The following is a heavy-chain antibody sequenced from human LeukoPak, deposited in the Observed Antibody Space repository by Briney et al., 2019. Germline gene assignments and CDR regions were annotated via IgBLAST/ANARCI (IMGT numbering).Heavy chain of an antibody. CDR1: GGSISSSSYY. CDR3: ARHGGYYDSSGYYYWKYYFDY. D-gene: IGHD3-22*01. CDR2: SYYSGST. J-gene: IGHJ4*02. V-gene: IGHV4-39*01. Sequence: SETLSLTCTVSGGSISSSSYYWGWIRQPPGKGLEWIGSSYYSGSTYYNPSLKSRVTISVDTSKNQFSLKLSSVTAADTAVYYCARHGGYYDSSGYYYWKYYFDYWGQGTLVTVSS.